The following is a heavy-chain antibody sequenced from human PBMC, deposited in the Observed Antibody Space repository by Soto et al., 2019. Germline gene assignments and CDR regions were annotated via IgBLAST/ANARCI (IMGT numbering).Heavy chain of an antibody. Sequence: SVKVSCKASGGTFSSYAISWVRQAPGQGLEWMGGIIPIFGTANYAQKFQGRVTITADESTSTAYMELSSLRSEDTAVYYCAGEYCGGGSCYPPESKFAYWGQGTLVTVS. CDR3: AGEYCGGGSCYPPESKFAY. CDR2: IIPIFGTA. CDR1: GGTFSSYA. J-gene: IGHJ4*02. D-gene: IGHD2-15*01. V-gene: IGHV1-69*13.